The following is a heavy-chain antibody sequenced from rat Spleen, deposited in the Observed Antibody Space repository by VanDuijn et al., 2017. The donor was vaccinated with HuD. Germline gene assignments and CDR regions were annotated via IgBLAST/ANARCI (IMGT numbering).Heavy chain of an antibody. Sequence: QVQLKESGPGLVQPSQTLSLTCTVSGFSLTSYGVSWVRQPPGKGLEWMGGIWGDGSTNYNSALKSRLSISRDTSKSPVFLKMNSLQTEDTAIYFCTREGYNNWGAFAYWGQGTLVTVSS. D-gene: IGHD1-10*01. CDR3: TREGYNNWGAFAY. J-gene: IGHJ3*01. V-gene: IGHV2-13*01. CDR1: GFSLTSYG. CDR2: IWGDGST.